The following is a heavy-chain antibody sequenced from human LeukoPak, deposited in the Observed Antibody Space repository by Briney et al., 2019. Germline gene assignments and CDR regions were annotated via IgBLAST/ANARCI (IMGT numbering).Heavy chain of an antibody. CDR1: GGSISSGGYS. J-gene: IGHJ3*02. CDR2: IYHSGST. Sequence: PSETLSLTCAVSGGSISSGGYSWSWIRQPPGKGLEWIGYIYHSGSTYYNPSLKSRVTISVDRSKNQFSLKLSSVTAADTAVYYCARGSYYGSGSYNHAFDIWGQGTMVTVSS. V-gene: IGHV4-30-2*01. CDR3: ARGSYYGSGSYNHAFDI. D-gene: IGHD3-10*01.